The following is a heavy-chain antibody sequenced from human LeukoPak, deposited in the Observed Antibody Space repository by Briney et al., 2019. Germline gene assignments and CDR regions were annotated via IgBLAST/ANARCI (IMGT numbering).Heavy chain of an antibody. J-gene: IGHJ6*03. CDR3: ARVNRSRFLEWLSEYYYYYMDV. D-gene: IGHD3-3*01. CDR2: INPSDDST. CDR1: GYTFNSYY. Sequence: GASVKVSCKASGYTFNSYYMHWVRQAPGQGLEWMGIINPSDDSTRYAQKFQGRVTMTKDTSTNTVYMDLSSLSSDDTAVYYCARVNRSRFLEWLSEYYYYYMDVWGKGTTVTVSS. V-gene: IGHV1-46*02.